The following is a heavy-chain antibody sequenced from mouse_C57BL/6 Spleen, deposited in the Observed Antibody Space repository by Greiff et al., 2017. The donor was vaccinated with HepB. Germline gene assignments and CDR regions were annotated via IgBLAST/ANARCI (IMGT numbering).Heavy chain of an antibody. CDR2: IYPGDGDT. V-gene: IGHV1-82*01. CDR3: AREVYYDYPFDY. CDR1: GYAFSSSW. J-gene: IGHJ2*01. D-gene: IGHD2-4*01. Sequence: QVQLQQSGPELVKPGASVKISCKASGYAFSSSWMNWVKQRPGKGLEWIGRIYPGDGDTNYNGKFKGKATLTADKSSSTAYMQLSSLTSEDSAVYFCAREVYYDYPFDYWGQGTTLTVSS.